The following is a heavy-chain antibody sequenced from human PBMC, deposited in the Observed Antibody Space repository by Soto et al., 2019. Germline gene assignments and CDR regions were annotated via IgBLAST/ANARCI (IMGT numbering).Heavy chain of an antibody. Sequence: QVQLVESGGGVVQPGTSLRLSCTASGFNLVNYAMHWVRQAPGKGLEWVAVISYDGDNKYYAHSVKGRFTVSRDNSKNTLYLQLNSLRVQDTARYYCARVPDKSGSKEGDFDYWGQGTLVAVAS. CDR1: GFNLVNYA. D-gene: IGHD3-10*01. CDR3: ARVPDKSGSKEGDFDY. CDR2: ISYDGDNK. V-gene: IGHV3-30-3*01. J-gene: IGHJ4*02.